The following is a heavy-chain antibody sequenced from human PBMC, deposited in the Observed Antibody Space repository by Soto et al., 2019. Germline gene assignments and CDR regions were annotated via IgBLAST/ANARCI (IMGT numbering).Heavy chain of an antibody. J-gene: IGHJ3*02. CDR3: ARDRLSYDILTGYYPDAFDI. Sequence: PSETLSLTCTVSGGSISSYYWSWIRQPPGKGLEWIGYIYYSGSTNYNPSLKSRVTISVDTSKNQFSLKLSSMTAADTAVYYCARDRLSYDILTGYYPDAFDIWGQGTMVTVSS. CDR1: GGSISSYY. V-gene: IGHV4-59*01. D-gene: IGHD3-9*01. CDR2: IYYSGST.